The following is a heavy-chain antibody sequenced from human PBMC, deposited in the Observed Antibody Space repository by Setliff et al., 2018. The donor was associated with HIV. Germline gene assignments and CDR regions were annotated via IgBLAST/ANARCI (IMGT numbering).Heavy chain of an antibody. V-gene: IGHV1-18*01. CDR3: ARVPRTGPLDY. J-gene: IGHJ4*02. Sequence: ASVKVSCKTSGFTFTNFGFTWVRRAPGQGFEWMGWISAHDGDSNSAQKFQDRITMTTDTSTSTAYMELRSLRADDTALYYCARVPRTGPLDYWGQGTLVTVSS. CDR2: ISAHDGDS. CDR1: GFTFTNFG.